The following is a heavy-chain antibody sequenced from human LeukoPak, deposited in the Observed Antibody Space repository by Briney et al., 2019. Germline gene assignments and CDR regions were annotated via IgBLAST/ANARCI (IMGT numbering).Heavy chain of an antibody. Sequence: PGGSLRLSCAASGFIFSSYAIHWVRQAPGKGLEWVAVISYDGSNKYYADSVKGRFTISRDNSKNTLYLEMSSLRDEDTAVYSCAKGPAVGRAPTIDYWGQGTLVTVSS. J-gene: IGHJ4*02. CDR3: AKGPAVGRAPTIDY. CDR1: GFIFSSYA. CDR2: ISYDGSNK. D-gene: IGHD1-26*01. V-gene: IGHV3-30*04.